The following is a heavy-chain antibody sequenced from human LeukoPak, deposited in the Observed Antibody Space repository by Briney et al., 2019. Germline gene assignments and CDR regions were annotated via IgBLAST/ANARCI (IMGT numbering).Heavy chain of an antibody. D-gene: IGHD6-6*01. CDR1: GFTFSSYG. Sequence: PGRSLRLSCAASGFTFSSYGINWVRQTPGKGLEWVSYISSSSSAINYADSVRGRFTISRDNAKSSLYLQMNSLRPEDTAVYYCARGGAARPDYWGQGTLVTVSS. V-gene: IGHV3-48*01. J-gene: IGHJ4*02. CDR3: ARGGAARPDY. CDR2: ISSSSSAI.